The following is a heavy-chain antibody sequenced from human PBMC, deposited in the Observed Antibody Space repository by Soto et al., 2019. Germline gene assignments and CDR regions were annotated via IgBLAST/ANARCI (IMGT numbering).Heavy chain of an antibody. CDR2: IIPMSGRP. V-gene: IGHV1-69*06. Sequence: QVQLVQSGAEVRTPGSSVKVSCKASGGTFNSYSIDWLRQAPGQGLEWMGGIIPMSGRPNYAQRFQGRVTFSADKSTSTVYMEVKGLTYEDMAVYYCARRGRESANWFDPWGQGTLVTVSS. CDR3: ARRGRESANWFDP. CDR1: GGTFNSYS. J-gene: IGHJ5*02.